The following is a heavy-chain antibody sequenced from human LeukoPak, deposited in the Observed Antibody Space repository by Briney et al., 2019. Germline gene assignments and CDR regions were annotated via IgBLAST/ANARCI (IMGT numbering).Heavy chain of an antibody. Sequence: ASVKVSCKASGYTFTSYDINWVRQATGQGLEWMGWMNSNSGNTGYAQEFQGRVTMTRNTSISTAYMELSSLRFEDTAVYYCASWGIDNGDGFDYWGQGTLVTVSS. J-gene: IGHJ4*02. CDR3: ASWGIDNGDGFDY. D-gene: IGHD3-16*01. CDR2: MNSNSGNT. V-gene: IGHV1-8*01. CDR1: GYTFTSYD.